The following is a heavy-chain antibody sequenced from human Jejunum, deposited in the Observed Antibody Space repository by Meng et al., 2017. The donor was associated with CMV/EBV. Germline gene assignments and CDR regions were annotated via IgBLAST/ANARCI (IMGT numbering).Heavy chain of an antibody. Sequence: EVQLLESGGDCVQPGGSLTLSCAASGFTFRTYAMTWVRQAPGKGLEWVSTSGTGGDTYYADSVKGRFTISRDSSKNTLYLQMHSLRAEDTAIYYCVPYSPPLRYFKYWGPGTLVTVSS. CDR3: VPYSPPLRYFKY. V-gene: IGHV3-23*01. CDR1: GFTFRTYA. J-gene: IGHJ4*02. D-gene: IGHD4-17*01. CDR2: TSGTGGDT.